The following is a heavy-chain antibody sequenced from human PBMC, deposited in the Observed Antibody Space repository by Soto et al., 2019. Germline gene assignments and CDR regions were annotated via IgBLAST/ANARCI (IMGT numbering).Heavy chain of an antibody. Sequence: GGSLRLSCAASGFTFSTYAMSWVRQAPGKGLEWVSTIDDSGGKTCYADSVRGRGTISRDNSKSTLYLQLNSLRAEDTAVYYGAKRGSRYFAYWGQGTLVTVSS. CDR3: AKRGSRYFAY. CDR1: GFTFSTYA. V-gene: IGHV3-23*01. CDR2: IDDSGGKT. J-gene: IGHJ4*02.